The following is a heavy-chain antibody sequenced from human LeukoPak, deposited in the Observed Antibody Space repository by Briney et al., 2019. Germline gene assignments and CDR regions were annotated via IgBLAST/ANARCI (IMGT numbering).Heavy chain of an antibody. Sequence: SVKVSCKASGGTFSSYAISWVRQAPGQGLEWMGGIIPIFGTANYAQKFQGRVTITTDESTSTAYMGLSSLRSEDTAVYYCARTYYYDSSGYLGLFYWGQGTLVTVSS. V-gene: IGHV1-69*05. CDR3: ARTYYYDSSGYLGLFY. CDR2: IIPIFGTA. J-gene: IGHJ4*02. CDR1: GGTFSSYA. D-gene: IGHD3-22*01.